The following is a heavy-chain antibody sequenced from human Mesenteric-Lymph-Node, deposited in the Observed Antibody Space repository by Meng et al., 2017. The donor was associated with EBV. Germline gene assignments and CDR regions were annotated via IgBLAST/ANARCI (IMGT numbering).Heavy chain of an antibody. CDR3: TKHYLVIAGRVDH. D-gene: IGHD2/OR15-2a*01. J-gene: IGHJ4*02. Sequence: GCGPGTGKASGALSPTVPCPGGPISNTSYYWGWIRQPPGKALEWIGSFYYTGSVYYNPSLKSRVTISVDTSTNKLSLKLSSVTAADTAVYYCTKHYLVIAGRVDHWGQGTLVTVSS. CDR2: FYYTGSV. V-gene: IGHV4-39*01. CDR1: GGPISNTSYY.